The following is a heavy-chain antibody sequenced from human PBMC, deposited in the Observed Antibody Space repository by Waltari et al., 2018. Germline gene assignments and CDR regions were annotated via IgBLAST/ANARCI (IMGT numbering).Heavy chain of an antibody. CDR3: VRLEDCTGPGGNCYSADSFAMDV. CDR2: INHNGNI. CDR1: GVPFSGYY. D-gene: IGHD2-15*01. Sequence: QVQLQQWGAGQLQPSETLSLTCAVYGVPFSGYYWGWIRQPPGKGLGWIGEINHNGNINPNPSRRSRLTMLIDTSKSQFALKLNSVTAADTGVYYCVRLEDCTGPGGNCYSADSFAMDVWGQGTMVTVSS. J-gene: IGHJ6*02. V-gene: IGHV4-34*02.